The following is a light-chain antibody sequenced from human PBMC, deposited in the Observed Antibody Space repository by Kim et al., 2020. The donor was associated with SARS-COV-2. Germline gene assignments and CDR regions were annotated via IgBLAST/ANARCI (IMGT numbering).Light chain of an antibody. Sequence: ASVGDRVTINCRASQSISIYLNWYQQKPGKAPNLLIYAASSLQRGVPSRFSGSGSGTDFTLTISSLQPEDFATYYCQESYGIPRTFGQGTKVDIK. CDR3: QESYGIPRT. V-gene: IGKV1-39*01. J-gene: IGKJ1*01. CDR1: QSISIY. CDR2: AAS.